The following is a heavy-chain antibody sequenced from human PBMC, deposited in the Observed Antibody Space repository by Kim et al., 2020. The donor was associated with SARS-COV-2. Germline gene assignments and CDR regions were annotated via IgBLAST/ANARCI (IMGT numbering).Heavy chain of an antibody. D-gene: IGHD3-3*01. Sequence: GGSLRLSCAASGFTFSSYSMNWVRQAPGKGLEWVSSISSSSSYIYYADSVKGRFTISRDNAKNSLYLQMNSLRAEDTAVYYGARDGGITIFGVVTADYGMDVWGQGTTVTVSS. CDR3: ARDGGITIFGVVTADYGMDV. CDR1: GFTFSSYS. J-gene: IGHJ6*02. CDR2: ISSSSSYI. V-gene: IGHV3-21*01.